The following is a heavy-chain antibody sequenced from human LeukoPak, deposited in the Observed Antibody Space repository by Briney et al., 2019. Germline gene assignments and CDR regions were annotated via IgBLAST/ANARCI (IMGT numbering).Heavy chain of an antibody. CDR1: GFVFSGSV. V-gene: IGHV3-73*01. Sequence: HSGGSLRLSCAASGFVFSGSVMHWVRQASGKGLEWVGRIRAKVNNYATTYAASVKGRFTISRDDSKNTVYLQMNSLKTEDTAVYYCTSLGRYCSGDSCYDYYYGVDVWGKGTTVTVSS. CDR2: IRAKVNNYAT. D-gene: IGHD2-15*01. J-gene: IGHJ6*04. CDR3: TSLGRYCSGDSCYDYYYGVDV.